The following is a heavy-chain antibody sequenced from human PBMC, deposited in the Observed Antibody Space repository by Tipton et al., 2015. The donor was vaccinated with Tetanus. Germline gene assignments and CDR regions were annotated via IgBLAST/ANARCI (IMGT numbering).Heavy chain of an antibody. V-gene: IGHV4-38-2*01. CDR2: IYHSGNT. CDR1: GYSISSGYY. D-gene: IGHD1-26*01. Sequence: LRLSCAVSGYSISSGYYWGWIRQPPGKGLEWIGTIYHSGNTYYKPSLKSRVTISVDTSKNRFSLKLTSVTAADTAVYYCARIRTTVGYFDFWGQGTLVTVTS. J-gene: IGHJ4*02. CDR3: ARIRTTVGYFDF.